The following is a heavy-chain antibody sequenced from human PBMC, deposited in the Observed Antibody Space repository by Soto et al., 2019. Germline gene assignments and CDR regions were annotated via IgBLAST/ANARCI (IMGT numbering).Heavy chain of an antibody. D-gene: IGHD3-22*01. V-gene: IGHV3-23*01. CDR3: AKDRGHAYYYDSSSNY. Sequence: EVQLLESGGGLVQPGGSLRLSCAASGFTFSSYAMSWVRQAPGKGLEWVSAISGSGGSTSYADSVKGRFTISRDNSKNRMYLQRNSLRAEDTAVYYCAKDRGHAYYYDSSSNYWGQGTLVTVYS. CDR2: ISGSGGST. J-gene: IGHJ4*02. CDR1: GFTFSSYA.